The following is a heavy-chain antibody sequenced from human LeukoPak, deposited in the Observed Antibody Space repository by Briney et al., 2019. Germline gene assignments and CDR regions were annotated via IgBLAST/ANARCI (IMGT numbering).Heavy chain of an antibody. CDR3: ARARQQLALTTNWFDP. J-gene: IGHJ5*02. Sequence: GGSLRLSCAASGFTFSDYYMSWIRQAPGKGLEWVSYISSSGSTIYYADSVTGRFTISRDNAKNSLYLQMNSLRAEDTAVYYCARARQQLALTTNWFDPWGQGTLVTVSS. V-gene: IGHV3-11*01. CDR1: GFTFSDYY. D-gene: IGHD6-13*01. CDR2: ISSSGSTI.